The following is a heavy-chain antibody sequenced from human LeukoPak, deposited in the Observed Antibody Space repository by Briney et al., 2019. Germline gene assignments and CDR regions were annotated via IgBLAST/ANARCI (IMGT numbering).Heavy chain of an antibody. J-gene: IGHJ4*02. CDR2: IYPGDSDT. CDR1: GYSFTSYW. D-gene: IGHD3-9*01. CDR3: ARHLTADY. V-gene: IGHV5-51*01. Sequence: GESLKISCKGSGYSFTSYWIGWVRQMPGKGLEWMGIIYPGDSDTRYSPSFQGQVTISADKSINIAYLQWNSLKASDTAMYYCARHLTADYWGQGTLVTVSS.